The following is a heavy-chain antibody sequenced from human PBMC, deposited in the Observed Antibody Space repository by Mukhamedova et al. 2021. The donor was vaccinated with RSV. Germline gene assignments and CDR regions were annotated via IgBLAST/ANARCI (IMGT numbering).Heavy chain of an antibody. V-gene: IGHV1-18*01. CDR2: ISAYNGNT. D-gene: IGHD1-26*01. Sequence: GWISAYNGNTNYAQKLQGRVTMTTDTSTSTAYMELRSLRSDDTAVYYCARVLRYSGSYWPEDYWGPGTLVTVSS. J-gene: IGHJ4*02. CDR3: ARVLRYSGSYWPEDY.